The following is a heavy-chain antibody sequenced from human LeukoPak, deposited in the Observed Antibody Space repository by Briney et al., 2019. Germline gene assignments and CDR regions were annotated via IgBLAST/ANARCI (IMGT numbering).Heavy chain of an antibody. V-gene: IGHV5-51*01. CDR1: GYSFTSYW. D-gene: IGHD1-26*01. CDR2: IYPGDSDT. J-gene: IGHJ5*01. Sequence: GESLKISCKGSGYSFTSYWIGWVRQMPGKGLEWMGIIYPGDSDTRYGPSFQGQVTMSVDESINTAYLQWSSLRASDTAIYYCARYSGSENWFDPWGQGTLVTVSS. CDR3: ARYSGSENWFDP.